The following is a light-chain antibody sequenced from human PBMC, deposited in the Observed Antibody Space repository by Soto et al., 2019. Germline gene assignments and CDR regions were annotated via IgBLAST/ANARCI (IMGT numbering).Light chain of an antibody. V-gene: IGLV2-14*01. J-gene: IGLJ1*01. CDR2: EVS. CDR3: FSYTSSGTYV. CDR1: SSDVGNYKY. Sequence: QSVLTQPASVSGSPGQSITISCTGTSSDVGNYKYVSWYQQHPGKAPKLMIYEVSNRPSGVSNRFSGSKSGNTAPLTISGLQAEDETDYYCFSYTSSGTYVFGTGTKLTVL.